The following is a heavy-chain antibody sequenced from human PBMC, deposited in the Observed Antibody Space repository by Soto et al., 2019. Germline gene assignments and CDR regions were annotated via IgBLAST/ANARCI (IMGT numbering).Heavy chain of an antibody. V-gene: IGHV4-30-4*01. D-gene: IGHD1-1*01. CDR1: GGSISSGDYY. Sequence: PSETLSLTCTVSGGSISSGDYYWSWIRQPPGKGLEWIGYVYYSGSTYSNPSLKSRVAISIDTSKNQFSLNLSSVTAADTAVYYCARAVRTTVYDYYYGLDVWGQGTTVTVSS. CDR3: ARAVRTTVYDYYYGLDV. CDR2: VYYSGST. J-gene: IGHJ6*02.